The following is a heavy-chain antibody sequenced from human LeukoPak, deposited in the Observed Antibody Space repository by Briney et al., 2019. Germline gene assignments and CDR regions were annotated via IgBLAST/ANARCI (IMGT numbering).Heavy chain of an antibody. D-gene: IGHD7-27*01. J-gene: IGHJ5*02. CDR1: GGSIRTYY. V-gene: IGHV4-59*01. CDR2: IYYSGST. Sequence: SETLSLTCTVSGGSIRTYYGNWIRQAPGKGLEWIGYIYYSGSTNYNPSLKSRVTMSVDTSRNQFSLKLSSVTAADTAVYYCASAKLGTWFDPWGQGTLVTVSS. CDR3: ASAKLGTWFDP.